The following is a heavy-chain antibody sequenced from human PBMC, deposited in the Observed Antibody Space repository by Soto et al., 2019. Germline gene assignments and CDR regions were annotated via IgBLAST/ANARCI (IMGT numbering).Heavy chain of an antibody. CDR2: IYTSGST. CDR1: GGSISSYY. V-gene: IGHV4-4*08. D-gene: IGHD6-13*01. CDR3: ARDRQQQLGRSPWFDP. Sequence: KPSETLSLTCTVSGGSISSYYWSWIRQPPGKGLEWIGYIYTSGSTNYNPSLKSRVTMSVDTSKNQFSLKLSSVTAADMAVYYCARDRQQQLGRSPWFDPWGQGTLVTVS. J-gene: IGHJ5*02.